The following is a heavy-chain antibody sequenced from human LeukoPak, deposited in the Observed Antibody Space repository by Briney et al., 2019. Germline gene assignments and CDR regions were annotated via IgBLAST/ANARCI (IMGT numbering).Heavy chain of an antibody. V-gene: IGHV3-48*04. CDR1: GFTLSSYS. CDR3: ARLRGYSYGYADY. D-gene: IGHD5-18*01. Sequence: GGSLRLSCAASGFTLSSYSMNWVRQAPGKGLEWVSYISSSGSTIDYADSVKGRFTISRDNAKNSLYLQMNSLRVEDTAFYYCARLRGYSYGYADYWGQGTLVIVSS. CDR2: ISSSGSTI. J-gene: IGHJ4*02.